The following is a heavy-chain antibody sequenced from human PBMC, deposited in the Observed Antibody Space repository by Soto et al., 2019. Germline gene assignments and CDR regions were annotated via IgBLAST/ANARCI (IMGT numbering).Heavy chain of an antibody. V-gene: IGHV1-46*01. Sequence: ASVKVSCKASGYTFTSYYMHWVRQAPGQGLEWMGIINPSGGSTSYAQKFQGRVTMTRDTSTSTVYMELSSLRSEDTAVYYCARNGREYSYGSRWFDPWGQGTLVTVSS. CDR1: GYTFTSYY. CDR2: INPSGGST. CDR3: ARNGREYSYGSRWFDP. J-gene: IGHJ5*02. D-gene: IGHD5-18*01.